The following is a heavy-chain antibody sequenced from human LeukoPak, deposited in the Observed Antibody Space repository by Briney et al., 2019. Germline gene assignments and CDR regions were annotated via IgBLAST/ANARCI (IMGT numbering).Heavy chain of an antibody. CDR2: ISYDGSNK. Sequence: GGSLRLSCAASGFTFSSYAMHWVRQAPGKGLEWVAVISYDGSNKYYADSVKGRFTISRDNSKNTLYLQMNSLRAEDTAVYYCARDGATPLRAFDYWGQGTLVTVSS. J-gene: IGHJ4*02. CDR1: GFTFSSYA. D-gene: IGHD5-24*01. CDR3: ARDGATPLRAFDY. V-gene: IGHV3-30-3*01.